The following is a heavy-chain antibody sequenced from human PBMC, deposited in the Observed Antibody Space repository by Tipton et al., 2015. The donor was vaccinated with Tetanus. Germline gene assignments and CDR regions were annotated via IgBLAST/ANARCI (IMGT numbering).Heavy chain of an antibody. CDR3: ARDVTIFGEMTVEY. D-gene: IGHD3-3*01. V-gene: IGHV1-18*01. J-gene: IGHJ4*02. CDR2: IDTDNGKP. CDR1: GYTFTGNY. Sequence: QLVQSGAEVRKPGASVNVSCKAAGYTFTGNYLQWVRQAPGKGLEWMGWIDTDNGKPNYAQRFQDRVTMTTDASSSTVYVELRSLRSDDTAVYYCARDVTIFGEMTVEYGGQGTLVTVSS.